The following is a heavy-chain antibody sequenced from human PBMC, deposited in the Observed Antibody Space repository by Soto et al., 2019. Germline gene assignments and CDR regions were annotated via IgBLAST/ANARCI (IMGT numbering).Heavy chain of an antibody. CDR3: VRGGLYDLWSGLFD. D-gene: IGHD3-3*01. J-gene: IGHJ4*02. Sequence: QAQLQESGPGLVRPSQTLSLSCSVSGASVTSGDYYWNWIRQTPGTGLEWLGYMHDSRTTSYNPSLKSRLTISTDTSINQFSLKLTSVSAADMAVYFCVRGGLYDLWSGLFDWSQGIRVTVSS. V-gene: IGHV4-30-4*01. CDR2: MHDSRTT. CDR1: GASVTSGDYY.